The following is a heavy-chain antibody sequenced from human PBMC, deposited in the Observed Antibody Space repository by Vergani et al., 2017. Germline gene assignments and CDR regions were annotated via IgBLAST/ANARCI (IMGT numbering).Heavy chain of an antibody. CDR1: GGSISSYY. J-gene: IGHJ4*02. V-gene: IGHV4-59*01. CDR2: IYYSGST. Sequence: QVQLQESGPGLVKPSETLSLTCTVSGGSISSYYWSWIRPPPGKGLEWIGYIYYSGSTNYNPSLKSRVTISVDTSKNQFSLKLSSVTAADTAVYYCARAPEADYFDYWGQGTLVTVSS. CDR3: ARAPEADYFDY. D-gene: IGHD1-14*01.